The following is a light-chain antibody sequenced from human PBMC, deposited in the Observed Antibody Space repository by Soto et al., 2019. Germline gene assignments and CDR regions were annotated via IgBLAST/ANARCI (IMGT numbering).Light chain of an antibody. V-gene: IGKV3-15*01. Sequence: EVVMTQSPATLSVSPGERATLSCRASQSVSSNLVWYQQKPGQAPRLLIYSASTRATGIPARFSGTGSGTEFTLTISRLQSEDFAVYYCQQYHHLTRTFGGGTRVEIK. CDR1: QSVSSN. CDR3: QQYHHLTRT. J-gene: IGKJ4*01. CDR2: SAS.